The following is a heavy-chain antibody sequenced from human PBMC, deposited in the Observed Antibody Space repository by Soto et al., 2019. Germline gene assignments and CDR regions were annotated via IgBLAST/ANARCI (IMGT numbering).Heavy chain of an antibody. CDR1: GGSFSGYY. J-gene: IGHJ2*01. CDR2: INNSGST. V-gene: IGHV4-34*01. CDR3: ARGLARPPYCSGGSCYVWYFDL. D-gene: IGHD2-15*01. Sequence: QVQLQQWGAGLLKPSETLSLTCAVYGGSFSGYYWSWIRQPPGKGLELIGEINNSGSTNYNPSLQSRVTISVDTSKNQFSLKLSSVTAADTAVYYCARGLARPPYCSGGSCYVWYFDLWGRGTLVTVSS.